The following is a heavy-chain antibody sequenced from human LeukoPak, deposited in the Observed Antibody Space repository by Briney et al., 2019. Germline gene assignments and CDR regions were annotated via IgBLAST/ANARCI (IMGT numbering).Heavy chain of an antibody. CDR1: GYTFTSYG. V-gene: IGHV1-18*01. J-gene: IGHJ2*01. Sequence: ASVKVSCKASGYTFTSYGISWVRQAPGQGLEWMGWISAYNGNTNYAQKLQGRVTMTTDTSTSTAYMELRSLRSDDTAVYYCARDPSIAVAATGWYFDPWGRGTLVTVSS. CDR3: ARDPSIAVAATGWYFDP. D-gene: IGHD6-19*01. CDR2: ISAYNGNT.